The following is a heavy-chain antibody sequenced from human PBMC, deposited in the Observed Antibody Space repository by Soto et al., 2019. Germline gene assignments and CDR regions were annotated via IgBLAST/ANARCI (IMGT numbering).Heavy chain of an antibody. CDR2: IYSGGGT. V-gene: IGHV3-66*01. CDR3: ARKSDANRFKSGDV. D-gene: IGHD3-10*01. CDR1: RFTVSNNY. J-gene: IGHJ6*04. Sequence: EVQLVESGGGLVQPGGSLRLSCAVSRFTVSNNYMAWVRRAPGKGLEWVSFIYSGGGTGYADSVRGRFTISRESSTNTLYLQMNGLRAEDSAGYYCARKSDANRFKSGDVWGRATTVIVSS.